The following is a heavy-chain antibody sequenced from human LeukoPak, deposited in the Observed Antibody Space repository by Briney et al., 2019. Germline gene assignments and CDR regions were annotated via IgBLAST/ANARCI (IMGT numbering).Heavy chain of an antibody. CDR3: ARGRNWNYGGWFDP. CDR2: INHSGST. CDR1: GGSFSGYY. V-gene: IGHV4-34*01. D-gene: IGHD1-7*01. Sequence: SETLSLTCGVYGGSFSGYYWSWIRQPPGKGLEWIGEINHSGSTNHNPSLMSRVTISVDTSKNQFSLKLTSVTAADTAVYYCARGRNWNYGGWFDPWGQGTLVTVSS. J-gene: IGHJ5*02.